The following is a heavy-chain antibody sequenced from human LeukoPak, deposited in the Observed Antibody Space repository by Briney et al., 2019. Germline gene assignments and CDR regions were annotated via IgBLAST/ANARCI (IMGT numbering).Heavy chain of an antibody. V-gene: IGHV3-23*01. D-gene: IGHD3-22*01. Sequence: PGGSLRLSCAASGFTFSSYAMSWVRQAPGKGLEWVSAIRGSGGRTYYADSVKGRFTISRDNSKNTLYLQMNSLTAEDTAVYYCAKASRVNTLDPWGQGTLVTVSS. CDR2: IRGSGGRT. J-gene: IGHJ5*02. CDR3: AKASRVNTLDP. CDR1: GFTFSSYA.